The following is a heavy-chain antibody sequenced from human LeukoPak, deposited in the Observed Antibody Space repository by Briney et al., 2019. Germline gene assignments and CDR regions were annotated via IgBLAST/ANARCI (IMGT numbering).Heavy chain of an antibody. CDR3: VRQWDILGRADN. Sequence: GESLKISCKGSGFIFTNFWIAWVRQKPGQGLEWMGITYPDDSDTRYSPSFQGQVTISADKSIGVAYLQWSSLKASDTAMYYCVRQWDILGRADNWGLGTLVTVSS. CDR1: GFIFTNFW. V-gene: IGHV5-51*01. J-gene: IGHJ4*02. D-gene: IGHD2-15*01. CDR2: TYPDDSDT.